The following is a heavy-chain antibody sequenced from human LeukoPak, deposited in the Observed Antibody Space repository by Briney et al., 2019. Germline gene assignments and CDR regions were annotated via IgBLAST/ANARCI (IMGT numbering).Heavy chain of an antibody. CDR1: GFTFSSYS. CDR2: ISYDGTNK. D-gene: IGHD6-13*01. J-gene: IGHJ4*02. CDR3: ARDLPAAGAGYLDY. Sequence: PGGSLRLSCAASGFTFSSYSMNWVRQAPGKGLEWVAIISYDGTNKYYADSVKGRFAISRDNSKNTLYLQMNSLTPEDTAVYYCARDLPAAGAGYLDYWGQGTLVTVSS. V-gene: IGHV3-30*03.